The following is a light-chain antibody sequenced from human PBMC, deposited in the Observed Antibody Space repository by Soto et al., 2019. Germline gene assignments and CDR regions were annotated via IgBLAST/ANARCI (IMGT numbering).Light chain of an antibody. CDR1: SSDVVGYNY. Sequence: QSVLTQPASVSGSPGQSITISCTGTSSDVVGYNYVSWYQQHPGKAPKLMIYDVSNRPSGVSNRFSGSKSGNTASLTISGLQAGDEADYYCSSYTSSSTPPYGFGTGTKVTVL. CDR3: SSYTSSSTPPYG. J-gene: IGLJ1*01. CDR2: DVS. V-gene: IGLV2-14*01.